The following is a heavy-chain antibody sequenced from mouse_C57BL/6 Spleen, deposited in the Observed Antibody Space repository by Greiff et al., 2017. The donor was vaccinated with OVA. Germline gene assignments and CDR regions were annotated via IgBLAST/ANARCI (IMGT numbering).Heavy chain of an antibody. CDR3: ARGGHYGSSFAY. CDR1: GYSFTDYN. CDR2: INPNYGTT. V-gene: IGHV1-39*01. D-gene: IGHD1-1*01. J-gene: IGHJ3*01. Sequence: VQLKESGPELVKPGASVKISCKASGYSFTDYNMNWVKQSNGKSLEWIGVINPNYGTTSYNQKFKGKATLTVDQSSSTAYMQLNSLTSEDSAVYDCARGGHYGSSFAYWGQGTLVTVSA.